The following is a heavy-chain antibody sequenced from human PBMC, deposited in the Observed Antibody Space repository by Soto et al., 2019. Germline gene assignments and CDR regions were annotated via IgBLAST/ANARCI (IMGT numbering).Heavy chain of an antibody. CDR3: AKDPDLIVGATFAY. CDR1: GFTFSRYA. J-gene: IGHJ4*02. V-gene: IGHV3-30-3*01. D-gene: IGHD1-26*01. CDR2: ISYDGSNK. Sequence: GVSLRLSFAAPGFTFSRYAMPWVRQAPGKGLEWVAVISYDGSNKYYADSVKGRFTISRDNSKNTLYLQMNSLRAEDTAVYYCAKDPDLIVGATFAYCGQ.